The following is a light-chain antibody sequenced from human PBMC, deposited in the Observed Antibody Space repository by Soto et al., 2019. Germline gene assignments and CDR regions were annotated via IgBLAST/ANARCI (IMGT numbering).Light chain of an antibody. CDR3: QHYGNSPPSVT. CDR1: QSISSDY. J-gene: IGKJ3*01. CDR2: GPS. V-gene: IGKV3-20*01. Sequence: VLTQSPDTLSLSPGERATLSCRASQSISSDYLVWYQQKPGQAPRLIIYGPSSRATGIPDRFSGSGSGPDFTLTINRLEPEDFAVYYCQHYGNSPPSVTFGPGTKVDIK.